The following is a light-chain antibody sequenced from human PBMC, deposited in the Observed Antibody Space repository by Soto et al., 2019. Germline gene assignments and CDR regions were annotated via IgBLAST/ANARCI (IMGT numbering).Light chain of an antibody. V-gene: IGKV3-15*01. CDR1: QTIRSD. CDR3: QQHGTT. J-gene: IGKJ1*01. Sequence: EIFIAPVPVTLSLSPGGRTPLSCRASQTIRSDLAWYQQKPGQAPRLLISDASTRATGIPARFNGSGSGTEFTLAISSLQSEDFAVYYCQQHGTTFGQGTKVDIK. CDR2: DAS.